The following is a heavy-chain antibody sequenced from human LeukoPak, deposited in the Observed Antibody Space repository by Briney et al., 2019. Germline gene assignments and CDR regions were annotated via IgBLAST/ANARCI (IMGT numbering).Heavy chain of an antibody. CDR3: ARDLEEYCSGGSCSLFDY. V-gene: IGHV3-7*01. CDR2: IKQDGSEK. CDR1: GFTFSSYW. J-gene: IGHJ4*02. Sequence: PGGSLRLSCAASGFTFSSYWMSWVRQAPGKGLEWVANIKQDGSEKYYVDSVKGRFTISRDNAKNSLYLQMNSLRAEDTAVYYCARDLEEYCSGGSCSLFDYWGQTTLVTVSS. D-gene: IGHD2-15*01.